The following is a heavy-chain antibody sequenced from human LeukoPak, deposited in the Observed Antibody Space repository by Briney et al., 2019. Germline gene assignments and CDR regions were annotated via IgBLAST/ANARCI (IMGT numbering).Heavy chain of an antibody. CDR2: IYYSGST. CDR1: GGSISSYY. D-gene: IGHD2-2*01. CDR3: ARAPIPAAKFDP. V-gene: IGHV4-59*01. Sequence: SETLSLTCTVSGGSISSYYWSWIRQPPGKGLEWIGYIYYSGSTNYNPSLKSRVSISVDTSKNQFSLKLSSVTAADTAVYYCARAPIPAAKFDPWGQGTLVTVSS. J-gene: IGHJ5*02.